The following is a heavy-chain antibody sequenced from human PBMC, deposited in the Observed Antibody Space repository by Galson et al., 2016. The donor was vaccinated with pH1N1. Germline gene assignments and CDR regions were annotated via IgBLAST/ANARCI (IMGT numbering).Heavy chain of an antibody. D-gene: IGHD5-18*01. CDR3: ARDVRISLWLPDF. V-gene: IGHV1-18*01. Sequence: SVKVSCKASGYTFTNYGITWVRQAPGQGLEWMAWMSAYNGNTNYAQKFQGRVTMATDTSTNTAYMELRNLPSDDTAVYYCARDVRISLWLPDFWGQGTLVSVFS. CDR2: MSAYNGNT. CDR1: GYTFTNYG. J-gene: IGHJ4*02.